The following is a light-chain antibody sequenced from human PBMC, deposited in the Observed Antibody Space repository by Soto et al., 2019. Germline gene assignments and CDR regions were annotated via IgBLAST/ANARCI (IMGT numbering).Light chain of an antibody. CDR1: SSDVGGYNY. J-gene: IGLJ1*01. V-gene: IGLV2-14*01. Sequence: QSALTQPASVSGSPGQSITISCTGTSSDVGGYNYVSWYQQHPGKAPKLMIYAVTDRPSGVSSRFSGSKSGNTASLTISGLQAEDEADYYCCSLTTSHTYVFGSVTKLTVL. CDR2: AVT. CDR3: CSLTTSHTYV.